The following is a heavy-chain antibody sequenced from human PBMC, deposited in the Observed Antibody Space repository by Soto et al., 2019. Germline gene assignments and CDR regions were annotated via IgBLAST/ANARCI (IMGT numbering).Heavy chain of an antibody. CDR3: ARAPGDLLYYFDY. CDR1: GYSISSGYY. Sequence: SETLSLTCAVSGYSISSGYYWGWIRQPPGKGLEWIGSIYHSGSTYYNPSLKSRVTISLDTSKNQFSLKLSSVTAAGTAVYYCARAPGDLLYYFDYWGPGSLVTVSS. V-gene: IGHV4-38-2*01. CDR2: IYHSGST. J-gene: IGHJ4*02. D-gene: IGHD7-27*01.